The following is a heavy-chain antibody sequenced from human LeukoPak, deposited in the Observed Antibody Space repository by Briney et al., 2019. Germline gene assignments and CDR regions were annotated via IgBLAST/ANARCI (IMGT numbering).Heavy chain of an antibody. J-gene: IGHJ5*02. V-gene: IGHV4-39*01. CDR3: ARHRTGSYPVGFDP. CDR2: IYYSGST. Sequence: PSETLSLTCAVSNGSIGSTVYYWAWIRQPPGKGLEWIGSIYYSGSTYYNPSLKSRLTISVDSSKNQISLKLSSVTAADTAVYFCARHRTGSYPVGFDPWGQGTLVTVSS. D-gene: IGHD3-10*01. CDR1: NGSIGSTVYY.